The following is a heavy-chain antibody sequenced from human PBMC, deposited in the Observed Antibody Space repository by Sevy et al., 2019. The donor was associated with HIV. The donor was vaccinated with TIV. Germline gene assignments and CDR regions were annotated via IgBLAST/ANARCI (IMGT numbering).Heavy chain of an antibody. Sequence: GGSLRLPCAASGFTFSSYEMNWVRQAPGKGLEWVSYISSSGSTIYYADSVKGRFTISRDNAKNSLYLQMNSLRAEDTAVYYCARVKDGIFGVVIHEKAFDIWGQGTMVTISS. CDR3: ARVKDGIFGVVIHEKAFDI. J-gene: IGHJ3*02. V-gene: IGHV3-48*03. D-gene: IGHD3-3*01. CDR1: GFTFSSYE. CDR2: ISSSGSTI.